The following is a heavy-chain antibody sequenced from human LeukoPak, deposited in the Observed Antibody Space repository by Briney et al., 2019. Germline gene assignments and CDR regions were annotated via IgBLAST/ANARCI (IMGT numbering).Heavy chain of an antibody. D-gene: IGHD5-18*01. V-gene: IGHV1-69*04. CDR3: ARGTSTGYSYGYVSLYYYYGMDV. Sequence: SVKVSCKASGGTFSSYAISWVRQAPGQGLEWMGRIIPILGIANYAQKFQGRVTITADKSTSTAYMELSSLRSEDTAVYYCARGTSTGYSYGYVSLYYYYGMDVWGQGTTVTVSS. CDR2: IIPILGIA. J-gene: IGHJ6*02. CDR1: GGTFSSYA.